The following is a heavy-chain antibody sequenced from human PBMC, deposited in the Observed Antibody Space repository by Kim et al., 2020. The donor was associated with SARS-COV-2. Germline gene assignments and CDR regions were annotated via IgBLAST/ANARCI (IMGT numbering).Heavy chain of an antibody. D-gene: IGHD3-22*01. J-gene: IGHJ4*02. V-gene: IGHV3-30*04. Sequence: GGSLRLSCAASGFTFSSYAMHWVRQAPGKGLEWVAVISYDGSNKYYADSVKGRFTISRDNSKNTLYLQMNSLRAEDTAVYYCARGSKPGDTMIVVADFDYWGQGTLVTVSS. CDR3: ARGSKPGDTMIVVADFDY. CDR2: ISYDGSNK. CDR1: GFTFSSYA.